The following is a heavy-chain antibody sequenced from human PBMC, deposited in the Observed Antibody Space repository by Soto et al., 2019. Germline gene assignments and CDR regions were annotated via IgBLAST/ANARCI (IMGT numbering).Heavy chain of an antibody. CDR1: GFTFSSYG. D-gene: IGHD2-15*01. CDR2: ISYDGSNK. CDR3: AKAEDIVWVVAATDY. Sequence: QVQLVESGGGVVQTGRSLRLSCAASGFTFSSYGMHWVRQAPGKGLEWVAVISYDGSNKYYADSVKGRFTISRDNSKNTLYLQMNSLRADDTAVYYCAKAEDIVWVVAATDYWGQGTLVTVSS. V-gene: IGHV3-30*18. J-gene: IGHJ4*02.